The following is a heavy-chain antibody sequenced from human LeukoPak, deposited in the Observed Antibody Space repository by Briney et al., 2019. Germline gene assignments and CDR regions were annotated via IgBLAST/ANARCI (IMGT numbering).Heavy chain of an antibody. J-gene: IGHJ4*02. CDR1: GFTFSSYA. D-gene: IGHD1-26*01. V-gene: IGHV3-30*18. CDR3: AKADAGTYYRIGQGY. Sequence: QPGGSLRLSCAASGFTFSSYAMHWVRQAPGKGLEWVAVISDDGSKKYYGDSVKGRFTISRDNSKNTLYMQMNSLRAEDTAVYYCAKADAGTYYRIGQGYWGQGTLVTVSS. CDR2: ISDDGSKK.